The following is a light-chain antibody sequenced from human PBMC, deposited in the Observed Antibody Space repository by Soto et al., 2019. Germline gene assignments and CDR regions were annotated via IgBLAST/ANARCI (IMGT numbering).Light chain of an antibody. CDR3: QSYDSSIVV. CDR1: SGSIASNY. J-gene: IGLJ2*01. V-gene: IGLV6-57*04. CDR2: EDN. Sequence: NFMLTQPHSVSESPGKTVTISCTRSSGSIASNYVQWYQQRPGSAPTTVIYEDNQSPSGVPDRFSGSIDSSSNSASLTIAGLKTEDEADYYCQSYDSSIVVFGGGTQLTVL.